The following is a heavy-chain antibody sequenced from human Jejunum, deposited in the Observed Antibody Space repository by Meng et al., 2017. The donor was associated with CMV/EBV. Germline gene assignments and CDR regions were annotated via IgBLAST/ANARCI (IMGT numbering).Heavy chain of an antibody. J-gene: IGHJ5*02. CDR1: AGSISGYY. Sequence: QVQLQEAGPGLVKSSETLSLPCFVSAGSISGYYWSWIRQPAGKGLEWIGRIYTSGSTHYNPSLKSRLTMSVDLSNNQISLKLRSVTAADTAVYYCARESGSYYWFDPWGQGTLVTVSS. CDR3: ARESGSYYWFDP. D-gene: IGHD1-26*01. V-gene: IGHV4-4*07. CDR2: IYTSGST.